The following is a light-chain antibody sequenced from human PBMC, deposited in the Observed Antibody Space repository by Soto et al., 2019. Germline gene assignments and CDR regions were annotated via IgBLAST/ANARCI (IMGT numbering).Light chain of an antibody. J-gene: IGKJ4*01. V-gene: IGKV3-20*01. CDR1: QSVSSSY. CDR2: GAS. Sequence: EIVLTQSPGTLSLSPGERATLSCRASQSVSSSYLAWYQQKPGQAPRLLIYGASSRATGIPDRFSGSESGTAFTLTISRLEPEDFAVYYCQQYGSSPKLTFGGGTKVEIK. CDR3: QQYGSSPKLT.